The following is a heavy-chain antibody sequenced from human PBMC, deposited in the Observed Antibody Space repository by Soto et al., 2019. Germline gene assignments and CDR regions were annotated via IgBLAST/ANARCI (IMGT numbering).Heavy chain of an antibody. Sequence: QVQLQETGPRLLKPSETLSRTCSASGSSFSNFYCSWIRQPAGEGLEWLGRTDTTGSTSHNPSPRRRVRMSVDSSQTQVALSVRSGTAADTAVYFWARGGIHSSAAVACWGPGILVTVSS. CDR1: GSSFSNFY. J-gene: IGHJ4*02. V-gene: IGHV4-4*07. CDR3: ARGGIHSSAAVAC. D-gene: IGHD2-21*01. CDR2: TDTTGST.